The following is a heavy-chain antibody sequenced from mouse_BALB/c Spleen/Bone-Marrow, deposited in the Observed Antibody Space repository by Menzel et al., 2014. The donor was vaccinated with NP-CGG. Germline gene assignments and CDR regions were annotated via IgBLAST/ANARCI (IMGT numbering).Heavy chain of an antibody. CDR1: DYTFTSYR. V-gene: IGHV1-5*01. J-gene: IGHJ1*01. CDR3: TLAYFGQGDWFFDV. Sequence: EVKLMESGAELARPGASVKLSCKASDYTFTSYRMHWLKQRPGQGLEWIGAIYPGNSDTSYNQKFKGKAELTAVTSTSTAYMDLSSLTNEDSAVYYCTLAYFGQGDWFFDVWGAGTTVTVSS. CDR2: IYPGNSDT. D-gene: IGHD2-10*01.